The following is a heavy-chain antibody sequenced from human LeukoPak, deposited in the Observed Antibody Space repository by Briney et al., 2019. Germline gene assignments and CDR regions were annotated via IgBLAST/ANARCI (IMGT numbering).Heavy chain of an antibody. CDR3: ARDLGATSGGMDV. Sequence: ASVKVSCKVSGYTLTELSMHWVRQAPGKGLEWMGGFDPEDGETIYAQKFQGRVSMTTDTSTSTAYMELRSLRSDDTAVYCCARDLGATSGGMDVWGQGTTVTVSS. CDR2: FDPEDGET. J-gene: IGHJ6*02. V-gene: IGHV1-24*01. D-gene: IGHD1-26*01. CDR1: GYTLTELS.